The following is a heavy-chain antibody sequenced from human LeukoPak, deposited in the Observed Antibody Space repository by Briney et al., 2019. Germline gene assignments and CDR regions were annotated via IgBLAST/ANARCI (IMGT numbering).Heavy chain of an antibody. J-gene: IGHJ4*02. CDR1: GYTFTSYY. CDR3: ARDGHGGASLDC. D-gene: IGHD1-26*01. V-gene: IGHV1-46*01. CDR2: INPSGGST. Sequence: ASVKVSCKASGYTFTSYYMHWVRQAPGQGLEWMGIINPSGGSTSYAQKFQGRVTMTRDMSTSTVYMELSSLRSEDTAVYYCARDGHGGASLDCWGQGTLVTVSS.